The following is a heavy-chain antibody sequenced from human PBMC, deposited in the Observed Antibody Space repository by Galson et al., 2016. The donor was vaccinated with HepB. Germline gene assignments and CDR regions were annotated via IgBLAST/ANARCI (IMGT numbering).Heavy chain of an antibody. CDR2: IVVGSGNT. D-gene: IGHD3/OR15-3a*01. CDR3: ASDRTGGDYTDL. J-gene: IGHJ5*02. Sequence: SVKVSCKASGFTFSRSAMHWLRQARGQRPEWIGWIVVGSGNTKYAQKFQERVTMTRDMSTTTAYMELRGLRSEDTAVYYCASDRTGGDYTDLWGQGTLVTVSS. V-gene: IGHV1-58*02. CDR1: GFTFSRSA.